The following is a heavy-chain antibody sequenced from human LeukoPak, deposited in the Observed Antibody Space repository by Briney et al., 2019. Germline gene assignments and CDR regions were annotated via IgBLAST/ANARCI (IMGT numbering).Heavy chain of an antibody. D-gene: IGHD5-18*01. J-gene: IGHJ6*03. CDR1: GGTFSSYA. V-gene: IGHV1-69*05. CDR3: ARGDTAMVTGYYYYMDV. CDR2: IIPIFGTA. Sequence: SVKVSCKASGGTFSSYAISWVRQAPGQGLEWMGGIIPIFGTANYAQKFQGRVTITTDESTSTAYMELSSLRSEDTAVYCCARGDTAMVTGYYYYMDVWGKGTTVTVSS.